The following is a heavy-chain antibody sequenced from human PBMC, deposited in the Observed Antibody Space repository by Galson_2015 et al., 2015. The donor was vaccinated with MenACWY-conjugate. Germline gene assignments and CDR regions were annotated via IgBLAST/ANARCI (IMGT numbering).Heavy chain of an antibody. V-gene: IGHV1-18*01. Sequence: SVKVSCKASGYTFTSYGFSWVRQAPGQGLEWIGWISAYNGNINYAQKFQGRVTMTTDTSTSTAYMELRSLRSDDTAVYYCARRSCWTNDAFDIWGQGTMVTVSS. J-gene: IGHJ3*02. CDR3: ARRSCWTNDAFDI. CDR1: GYTFTSYG. D-gene: IGHD6-19*01. CDR2: ISAYNGNI.